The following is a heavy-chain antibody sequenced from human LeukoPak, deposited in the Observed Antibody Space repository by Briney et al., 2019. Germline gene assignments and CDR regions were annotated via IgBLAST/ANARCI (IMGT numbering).Heavy chain of an antibody. Sequence: SETLSLTCTVSGGSISSYYWSWIRQPPGKGLEWIGYIYYSGSTNYNPSLKSRVTISVDTSKNQFSLKLSSVTAADTAVYYCASLYSSSWYDYYYGMDVWGQGTTVTVSS. CDR2: IYYSGST. D-gene: IGHD6-13*01. V-gene: IGHV4-59*08. CDR3: ASLYSSSWYDYYYGMDV. J-gene: IGHJ6*02. CDR1: GGSISSYY.